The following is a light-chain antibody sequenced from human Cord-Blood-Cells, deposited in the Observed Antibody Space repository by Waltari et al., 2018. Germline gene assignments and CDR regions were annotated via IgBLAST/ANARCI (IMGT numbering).Light chain of an antibody. Sequence: QSALTQPASVSGSPGQSITISCTGTSSDVGGYNYVSWYQQHPGKAPKLMIYDVSKRPAGVSTLFSGSRSGNTASLTISGLQAEDEADYYCSSYTSSSNWVFGGGTKLTVL. CDR2: DVS. CDR3: SSYTSSSNWV. J-gene: IGLJ3*02. CDR1: SSDVGGYNY. V-gene: IGLV2-14*01.